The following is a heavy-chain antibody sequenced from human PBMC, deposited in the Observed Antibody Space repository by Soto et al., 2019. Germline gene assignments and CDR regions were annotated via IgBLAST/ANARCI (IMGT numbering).Heavy chain of an antibody. CDR2: VKNKTHGGTT. Sequence: SWIRQDPGKGLERVGRVKNKTHGGTTDFAASVKGRFAISRDDSISMAFMRMNSLKIEVTAVYYCTTDSYITVTPVRLDYWGHGTLVTVSS. V-gene: IGHV3-15*01. D-gene: IGHD4-4*01. CDR3: TTDSYITVTPVRLDY. J-gene: IGHJ4*01.